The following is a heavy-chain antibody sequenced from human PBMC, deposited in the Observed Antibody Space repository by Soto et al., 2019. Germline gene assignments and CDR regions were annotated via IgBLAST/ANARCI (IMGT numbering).Heavy chain of an antibody. V-gene: IGHV1-69*13. J-gene: IGHJ2*01. CDR3: ARVPSDTGYSYGGHCYFDL. Sequence: SVKVSCKASGCTLSSYAISWVRQAPGQGLEWMGGIIPIFGTANYAQKFQGRVTITADESTSTAYMELSSLRSEDTAVYYCARVPSDTGYSYGGHCYFDLWGRGTLVTVSS. CDR1: GCTLSSYA. D-gene: IGHD5-18*01. CDR2: IIPIFGTA.